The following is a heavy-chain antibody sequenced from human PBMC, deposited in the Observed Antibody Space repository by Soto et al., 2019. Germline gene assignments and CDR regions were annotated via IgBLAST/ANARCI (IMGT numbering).Heavy chain of an antibody. V-gene: IGHV4-4*07. CDR1: DGSINSHF. CDR3: ARDNVWSGYYSFFDY. J-gene: IGHJ4*02. D-gene: IGHD3-3*01. Sequence: QVQLQESGPGLVKPSETLSLTCSVSDGSINSHFWSWIRQPAGKGLEWIGRIYSSGSTIYNPSLKSRVTMSVDTSKNQFSLKLRSVTAADTAVYYCARDNVWSGYYSFFDYWGQGTLVTVSS. CDR2: IYSSGST.